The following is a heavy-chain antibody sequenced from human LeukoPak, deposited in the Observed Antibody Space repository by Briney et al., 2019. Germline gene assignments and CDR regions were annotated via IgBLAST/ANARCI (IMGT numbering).Heavy chain of an antibody. CDR3: ARVKVGTTNRFDY. J-gene: IGHJ4*02. V-gene: IGHV4-59*01. CDR2: IYYSGGT. D-gene: IGHD1-26*01. CDR1: GGSISSYY. Sequence: KPSETLSLTCTVSGGSISSYYWTWIRQPPGKGLEWIGYIYYSGGTDYNPSLNSRVTISVDTSKNHFSLNLSSVTAADTAVYYCARVKVGTTNRFDYWGQGTLVTVSS.